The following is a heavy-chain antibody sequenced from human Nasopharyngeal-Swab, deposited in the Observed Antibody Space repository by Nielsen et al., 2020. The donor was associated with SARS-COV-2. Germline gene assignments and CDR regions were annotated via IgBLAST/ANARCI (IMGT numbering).Heavy chain of an antibody. CDR2: ISGSGGST. D-gene: IGHD1-26*01. CDR3: AELPHGTYYDYFDY. Sequence: GGSLRLSCAASGFTFSNYAMNWVRQVPGKGLEWVSAISGSGGSTYYADSVKGRFTISRDNSKNTLYLQMNSLRAEDTALYYCAELPHGTYYDYFDYWGQGTLVTVSS. J-gene: IGHJ4*02. CDR1: GFTFSNYA. V-gene: IGHV3-23*01.